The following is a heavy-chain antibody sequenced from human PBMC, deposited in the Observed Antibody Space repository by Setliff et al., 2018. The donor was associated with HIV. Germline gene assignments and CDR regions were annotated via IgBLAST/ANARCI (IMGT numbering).Heavy chain of an antibody. CDR2: VYYDGST. J-gene: IGHJ4*02. D-gene: IGHD3-22*01. CDR1: GDSIRSSGFY. CDR3: ARENGDYDNSGYIDY. Sequence: SETLSLTCNVSGDSIRSSGFYWGWIRQSPQKGLEWIGSVYYDGSTYYNPSLKSRVTISVDTYKNYFSLELKSVTASDTAMYYCARENGDYDNSGYIDYWGQGTLVTVSS. V-gene: IGHV4-39*07.